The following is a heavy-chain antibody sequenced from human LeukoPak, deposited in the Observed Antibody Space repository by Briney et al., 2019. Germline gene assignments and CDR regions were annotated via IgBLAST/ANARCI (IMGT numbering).Heavy chain of an antibody. CDR3: ARASGIEDY. CDR1: GVSITSGGYY. D-gene: IGHD3-10*01. V-gene: IGHV4-61*09. CDR2: AYTSGST. Sequence: SETLSLTCTVSGVSITSGGYYWMWIRQPAGKGLEWIGHAYTSGSTKYNPSLKTPVSIDTSKNHFSLKVDSVTAADTAVYYCARASGIEDYWGQGTLVIVSS. J-gene: IGHJ4*02.